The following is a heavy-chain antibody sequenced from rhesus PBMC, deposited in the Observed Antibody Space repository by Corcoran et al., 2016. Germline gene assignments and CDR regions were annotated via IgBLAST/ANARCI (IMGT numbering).Heavy chain of an antibody. J-gene: IGHJ3*01. CDR1: GGSFSSYW. CDR2: INSNSGST. CDR3: ARYGIAAAPDDAFDF. V-gene: IGHV4-80*01. D-gene: IGHD6-25*01. Sequence: QVQLQESGPGLVKPSETLSLTCAVSGGSFSSYWWSWIRQPPGKGLEWIGEINSNSGSTNYNPSLKSRVTISKDASKNPFSLKLSSVTAADTAVYYCARYGIAAAPDDAFDFWGQGLRVTVSS.